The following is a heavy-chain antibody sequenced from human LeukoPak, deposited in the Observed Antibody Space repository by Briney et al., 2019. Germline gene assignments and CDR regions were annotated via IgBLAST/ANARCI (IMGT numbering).Heavy chain of an antibody. V-gene: IGHV3-74*01. Sequence: EGSLRLSCAASGFTFSSYWMHWVRQGPGKGLVWVSRINSDGSSTNYADSVRGRFTISRDNAENTLYLQMNSLRVEDTAVYYCARRVVVAAAPYYFDYWGQGTLVTVSS. D-gene: IGHD2-2*01. CDR3: ARRVVVAAAPYYFDY. J-gene: IGHJ4*02. CDR2: INSDGSST. CDR1: GFTFSSYW.